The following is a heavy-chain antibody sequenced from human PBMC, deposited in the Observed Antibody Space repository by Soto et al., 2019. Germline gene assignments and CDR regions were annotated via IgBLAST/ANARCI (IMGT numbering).Heavy chain of an antibody. V-gene: IGHV3-23*01. CDR2: ILRSGDNT. J-gene: IGHJ5*02. CDR3: ARSTSNWLDP. CDR1: GFTFSSHA. Sequence: EVQLLESGGGMVQPGGSLILSCAASGFTFSSHAMSWVRQAPGKGPEWVSTILRSGDNTFYTGSVKGRFTISRADSKDTLYLQMNSLRVEDTAIYYCARSTSNWLDPWGQGTRVIVSS.